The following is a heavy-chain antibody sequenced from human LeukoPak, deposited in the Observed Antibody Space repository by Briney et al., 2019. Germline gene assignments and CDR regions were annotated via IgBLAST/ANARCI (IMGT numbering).Heavy chain of an antibody. V-gene: IGHV3-30*18. Sequence: GGSLRLSCAASGVTFSSYGMHWVRQAPGKGLEWVAVISYDGSNKYYADSVKGRFTISRDNSKNTLYLQMNSLRAEDTAVYYCAKDSNGSSGGTWIGPYYYYYGMDVWGQGTTVTVSS. D-gene: IGHD6-25*01. CDR3: AKDSNGSSGGTWIGPYYYYYGMDV. CDR2: ISYDGSNK. CDR1: GVTFSSYG. J-gene: IGHJ6*02.